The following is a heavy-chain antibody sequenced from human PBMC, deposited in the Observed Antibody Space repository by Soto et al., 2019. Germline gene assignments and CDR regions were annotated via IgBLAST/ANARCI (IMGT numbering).Heavy chain of an antibody. CDR1: GYTFTSYA. Sequence: GASVKVSCKASGYTFTSYAMNWVRQAPGQGLEWMGWISAYNGNTNYAQKLQGRVTMTTDTSTSTAYMELRSLRSDDTAVYYCAREVPSWYYYDSSGYYSGAFDIWGQGTMVTVSS. J-gene: IGHJ3*02. D-gene: IGHD3-22*01. CDR2: ISAYNGNT. V-gene: IGHV1-18*01. CDR3: AREVPSWYYYDSSGYYSGAFDI.